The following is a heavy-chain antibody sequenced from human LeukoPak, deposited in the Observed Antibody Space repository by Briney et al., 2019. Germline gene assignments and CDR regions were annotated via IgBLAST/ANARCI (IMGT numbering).Heavy chain of an antibody. CDR2: IDSSGGYM. D-gene: IGHD6-6*01. V-gene: IGHV3-21*01. CDR1: GFTFNTYS. J-gene: IGHJ4*02. CDR3: ARALIAARPDSLFDY. Sequence: GGSLRLSCEASGFTFNTYSMNWARQAPGKGLEWVSSIDSSGGYMFYADSVKGRFTISRDNSKNTLCLQMGSLRPEDMAVYYCARALIAARPDSLFDYWGQGTLVTVSS.